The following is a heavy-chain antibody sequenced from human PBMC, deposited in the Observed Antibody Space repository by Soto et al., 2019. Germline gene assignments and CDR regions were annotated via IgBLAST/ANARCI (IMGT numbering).Heavy chain of an antibody. V-gene: IGHV3-30-3*01. CDR1: GFTFSSYA. J-gene: IGHJ3*02. CDR2: ISYDGSNK. CDR3: ARADFYDSSAVGWGAFAI. D-gene: IGHD3-22*01. Sequence: LRLSCAASGFTFSSYAMHWVRQAPGKGLEWVAVISYDGSNKYYADSVKGRFTISRDNSKNTLYLQMNSLRAEDTAVYYCARADFYDSSAVGWGAFAIWGQGTMVPGSS.